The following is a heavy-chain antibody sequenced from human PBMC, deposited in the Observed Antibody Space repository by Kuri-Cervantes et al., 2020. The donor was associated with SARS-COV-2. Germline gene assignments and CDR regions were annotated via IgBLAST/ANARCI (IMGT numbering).Heavy chain of an antibody. CDR3: ARAVRDCSSTSCYPNWFDP. CDR2: IYYSGST. J-gene: IGHJ5*02. Sequence: SETLSLTCAVSGGSISSGGYYWSWIRQHPGKGLEWIGYIYYSGSTYYNPSLKGRVTISVDTSKNQFSLKLSSVTAADTAVYYCARAVRDCSSTSCYPNWFDPWGQGTLVTVSS. D-gene: IGHD2-2*01. V-gene: IGHV4-31*02. CDR1: GGSISSGGYY.